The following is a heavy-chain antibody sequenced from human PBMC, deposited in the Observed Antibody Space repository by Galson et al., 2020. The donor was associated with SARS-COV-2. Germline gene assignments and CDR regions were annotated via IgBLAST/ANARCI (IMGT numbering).Heavy chain of an antibody. J-gene: IGHJ1*01. Sequence: GESLKISCAASGFTFSSYTMNWVRQAPGKGLEWVSSISSSSSYIYYADSVKGRFTISRDNVKNSLYLQMNSLRAEDTAVYYCAREVPYSGSYYAAEYFQHWGQGTLVTGSS. CDR2: ISSSSSYI. CDR1: GFTFSSYT. V-gene: IGHV3-21*01. D-gene: IGHD1-26*01. CDR3: AREVPYSGSYYAAEYFQH.